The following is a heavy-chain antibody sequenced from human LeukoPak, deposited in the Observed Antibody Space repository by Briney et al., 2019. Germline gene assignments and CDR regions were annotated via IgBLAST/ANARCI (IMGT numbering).Heavy chain of an antibody. Sequence: SETLSLTCTVSDGSISRYYWSWIRQPPGKGLEWIGSIYYSGSTYYNPSLKSRVTISVDTSKNQFSLKLSSVTAADTAVYYCAGNDSGSYTFDYWGQGTLVTVSS. CDR2: IYYSGST. V-gene: IGHV4-39*07. D-gene: IGHD1-26*01. CDR3: AGNDSGSYTFDY. J-gene: IGHJ4*02. CDR1: DGSISRYY.